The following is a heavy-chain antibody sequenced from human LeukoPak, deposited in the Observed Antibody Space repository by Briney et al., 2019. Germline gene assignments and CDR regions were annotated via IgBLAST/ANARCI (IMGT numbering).Heavy chain of an antibody. CDR1: GYTFTSYG. Sequence: AAVKVSCNASGYTFTSYGFIWMRQPPGQGLDWMRCISGYNGYTNYAQKLQGRVTMTTGTSTGSAYMQLRRLRSAATAAYYCARPYYYASGSYSYYGMDVWGQGTPVTVSS. V-gene: IGHV1-18*01. CDR2: ISGYNGYT. D-gene: IGHD3-10*01. CDR3: ARPYYYASGSYSYYGMDV. J-gene: IGHJ6*02.